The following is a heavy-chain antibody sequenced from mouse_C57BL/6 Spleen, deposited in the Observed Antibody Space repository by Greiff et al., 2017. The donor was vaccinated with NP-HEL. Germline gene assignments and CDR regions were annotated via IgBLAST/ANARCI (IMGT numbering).Heavy chain of an antibody. CDR1: GYSITSGYY. J-gene: IGHJ4*01. Sequence: EVKLMESGPGLVKPSQSLSLTCSVTGYSITSGYYWNWIRQFPGNKLEWMGYISYDGSNNYNPSLKNRISITRDTSKNQFFLKLNSVTTEDTATYYCARESYGSSLYAMDYWGQGTSVTVSS. CDR2: ISYDGSN. CDR3: ARESYGSSLYAMDY. D-gene: IGHD1-1*01. V-gene: IGHV3-6*01.